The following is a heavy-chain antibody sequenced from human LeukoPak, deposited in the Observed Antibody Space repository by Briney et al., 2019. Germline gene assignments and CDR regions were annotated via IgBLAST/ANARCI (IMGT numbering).Heavy chain of an antibody. J-gene: IGHJ4*02. D-gene: IGHD1-14*01. Sequence: PSETLSLTCTVSGGSISSSSYYWSWIRQPPGKGLVWIGSIYYSGSTYYNPSLKSRVTISVDTSKNQFSLKLSSVTAADTAVYYCARTVVRKITAFDYWGQGTLVTVSS. V-gene: IGHV4-39*07. CDR2: IYYSGST. CDR3: ARTVVRKITAFDY. CDR1: GGSISSSSYY.